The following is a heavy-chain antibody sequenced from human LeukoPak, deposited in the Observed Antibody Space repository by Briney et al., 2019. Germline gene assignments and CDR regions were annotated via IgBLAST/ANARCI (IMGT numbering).Heavy chain of an antibody. D-gene: IGHD4-23*01. CDR3: ARGREVTRDFDY. CDR1: GGSISGYY. CDR2: VNYSGRT. J-gene: IGHJ4*02. Sequence: SETLSLTCTVSGGSISGYYWSWIRQPPGKGLEWIGDVNYSGRTNYNPSLESRVTISVDTSKSQFSLKLSSVTAADTSVYYCARGREVTRDFDYWGQGTLVSVSS. V-gene: IGHV4-34*01.